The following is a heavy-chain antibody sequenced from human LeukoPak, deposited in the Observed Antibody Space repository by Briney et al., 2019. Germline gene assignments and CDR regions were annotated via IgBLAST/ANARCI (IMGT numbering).Heavy chain of an antibody. CDR2: MNPNSGNT. CDR1: GYTFTSYD. J-gene: IGHJ6*02. D-gene: IGHD3-22*01. V-gene: IGHV1-8*01. CDR3: ARDYYDSSGSVYYYGMDV. Sequence: GASVKVSCKASGYTFTSYDINWVRQATGQGLEWMGWMNPNSGNTGYAQKFQGRVTMTRNTSISTAYMELSSLRPEDTAVYYCARDYYDSSGSVYYYGMDVWGQGTTVTVSS.